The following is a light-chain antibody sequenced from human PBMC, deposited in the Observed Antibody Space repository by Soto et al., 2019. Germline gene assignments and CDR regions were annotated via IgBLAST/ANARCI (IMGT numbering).Light chain of an antibody. CDR2: GAS. V-gene: IGKV3-20*01. CDR1: QTLSSTF. CDR3: QQHGSSPWT. Sequence: VLTQSPGTLSLSPGERATLSCRASQTLSSTFIVWYQQKHGQAPRLLIYGASKRATGIADRFSGSGSGTDFTLTISRLEPEDSAVYYCQQHGSSPWTFGQGTKVEIE. J-gene: IGKJ1*01.